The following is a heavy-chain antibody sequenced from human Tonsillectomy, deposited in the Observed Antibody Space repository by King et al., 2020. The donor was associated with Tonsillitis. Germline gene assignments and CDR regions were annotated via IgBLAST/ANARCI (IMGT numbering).Heavy chain of an antibody. Sequence: VQLVESGGGVVQPGRSLRLSCAASGFSFSTYDMHWVRQAPGKGLEWVAVISYDGSNKYYADSVKGRFSISRDNSKNTLYLQMNSLRAEDTAVYYCVRDTGYCSGGSCYYFDYWGQGTLVTVSS. CDR2: ISYDGSNK. D-gene: IGHD2-15*01. V-gene: IGHV3-33*05. CDR3: VRDTGYCSGGSCYYFDY. J-gene: IGHJ4*02. CDR1: GFSFSTYD.